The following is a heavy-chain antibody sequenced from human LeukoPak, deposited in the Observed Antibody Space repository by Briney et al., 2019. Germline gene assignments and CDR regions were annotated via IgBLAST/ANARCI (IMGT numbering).Heavy chain of an antibody. J-gene: IGHJ4*02. CDR3: ARGGFGGVIVDPFDY. CDR1: GGSMSPYH. Sequence: PSETLSLTCTVSGGSMSPYHWGWIRQPPGKGLEWIGEINHSGSTNYNPSLKSRVTISVDTSKNQFSLKLSSVTAADTAVYYCARGGFGGVIVDPFDYWGQGTLVTVSS. D-gene: IGHD3-16*02. CDR2: INHSGST. V-gene: IGHV4-34*01.